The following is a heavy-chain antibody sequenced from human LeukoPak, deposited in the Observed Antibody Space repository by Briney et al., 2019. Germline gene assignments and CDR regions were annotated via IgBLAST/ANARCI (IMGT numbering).Heavy chain of an antibody. Sequence: PGGSLRLSCAASGFTFSSYSMNWVRQAPGKGLEWVSYISSSSSTIYYADSVKGRFTISRDNAKNSLYLQMNSLRAEDTAVYYCARSDYGDFASFGYWGQGTLVTVSS. V-gene: IGHV3-48*04. CDR3: ARSDYGDFASFGY. J-gene: IGHJ4*02. CDR2: ISSSSSTI. CDR1: GFTFSSYS. D-gene: IGHD4-17*01.